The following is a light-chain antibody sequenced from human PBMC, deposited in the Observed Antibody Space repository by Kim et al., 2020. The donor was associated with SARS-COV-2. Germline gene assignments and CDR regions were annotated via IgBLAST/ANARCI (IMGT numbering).Light chain of an antibody. CDR1: SLRGYY. CDR3: NSRESSANHWM. V-gene: IGLV3-19*01. CDR2: GKN. Sequence: ALGQTVRITCQGDSLRGYYASWYQQKPGQAPVLVFYGKNNRPSGIPDRFSGSYSGNTASLTITAAQAEDEADYYCNSRESSANHWMFGGGTQLTVL. J-gene: IGLJ3*02.